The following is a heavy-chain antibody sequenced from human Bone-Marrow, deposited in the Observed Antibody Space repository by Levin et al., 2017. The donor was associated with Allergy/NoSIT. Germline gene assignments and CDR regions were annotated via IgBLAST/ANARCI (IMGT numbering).Heavy chain of an antibody. CDR1: GFNFSNYA. CDR3: AKDLSSSSGWNYGDS. D-gene: IGHD6-19*01. V-gene: IGHV3-23*01. Sequence: GASVKVSCAASGFNFSNYAMSWVRQVPVKGLEWISGISGSGNTATYADSVRERFTISRDNSKNELYLFMHNLRGDDTARYYCAKDLSSSSGWNYGDSWGQGTVVTVSS. J-gene: IGHJ4*02. CDR2: ISGSGNTA.